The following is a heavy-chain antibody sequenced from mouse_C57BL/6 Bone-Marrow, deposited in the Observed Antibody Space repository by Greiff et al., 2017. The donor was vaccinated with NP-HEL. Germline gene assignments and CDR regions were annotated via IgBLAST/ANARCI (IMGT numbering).Heavy chain of an antibody. V-gene: IGHV1-50*01. D-gene: IGHD1-1*01. CDR2: IDPSVGYP. CDR3: AGLDYYGSATDV. Sequence: QVQLQQPGAELVKPGASVKLSCKASGYTFTSYWMQWVKQRPGQGLEWIGEIDPSVGYPTSNQKFKGKATLTVDTSSSTAYMQLSSLTSEDSAVYYCAGLDYYGSATDVWGTGTTVTVSS. J-gene: IGHJ1*03. CDR1: GYTFTSYW.